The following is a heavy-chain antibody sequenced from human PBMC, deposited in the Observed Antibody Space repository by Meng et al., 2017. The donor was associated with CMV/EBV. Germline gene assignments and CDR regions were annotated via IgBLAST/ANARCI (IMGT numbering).Heavy chain of an antibody. CDR1: GFTFSSYE. V-gene: IGHV3-13*01. CDR3: ARARAGGSYVDY. Sequence: GGSLRLSCAASGFTFSSYEMNWVRQATGKGLEWVSAIGTAGDTYYPGSVKGRFTISRENAKNSLYLQMNSLRAGDTAVYYCARARAGGSYVDYWGQGTLVTVSS. CDR2: IGTAGDT. J-gene: IGHJ4*02. D-gene: IGHD1-26*01.